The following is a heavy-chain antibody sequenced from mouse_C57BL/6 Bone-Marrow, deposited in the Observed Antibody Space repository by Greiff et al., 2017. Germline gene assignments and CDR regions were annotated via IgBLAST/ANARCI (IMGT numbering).Heavy chain of an antibody. CDR2: IDPSGSYT. J-gene: IGHJ3*01. CDR3: ARDGTWFAY. D-gene: IGHD3-3*01. Sequence: QVQLQQPGAELVKPGASVKLSCKASGYTFTSYWMQWVKQRPGQGLEWIGEIDPSGSYTNYTQKFKGKATLTVDTSSSTAYMQLSSLTSEDSACEYCARDGTWFAYWGQGTLVTVSA. V-gene: IGHV1-50*01. CDR1: GYTFTSYW.